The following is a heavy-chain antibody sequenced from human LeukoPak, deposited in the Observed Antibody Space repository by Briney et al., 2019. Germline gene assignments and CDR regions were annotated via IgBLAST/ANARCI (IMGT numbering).Heavy chain of an antibody. Sequence: GESLKISCKGSGYNFIKYWIGWVRQMPGKGLEWMGVIYPGDSDTRYSPSFQGQVTISVDRSISTAYLQWSSLEASDTAMYYCARLGGGSSWYLDAFDIWGQGTMVTVSS. V-gene: IGHV5-51*01. D-gene: IGHD6-13*01. CDR1: GYNFIKYW. J-gene: IGHJ3*02. CDR2: IYPGDSDT. CDR3: ARLGGGSSWYLDAFDI.